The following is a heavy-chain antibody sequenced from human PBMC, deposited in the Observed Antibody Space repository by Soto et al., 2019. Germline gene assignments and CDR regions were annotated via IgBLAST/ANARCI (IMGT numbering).Heavy chain of an antibody. CDR1: GGSISSGGYY. V-gene: IGHV4-31*03. CDR2: IYYSGST. J-gene: IGHJ6*02. CDR3: ARGYGSGSYYYYYGMDV. Sequence: SETLSLTCTVSGGSISSGGYYCSWIRQHPWKGLEWIGYIYYSGSTYYNPSLKSRVTISVDTSKNQFSLKLSSVTAADTAVYYCARGYGSGSYYYYYGMDVRAQGNTVT. D-gene: IGHD3-10*01.